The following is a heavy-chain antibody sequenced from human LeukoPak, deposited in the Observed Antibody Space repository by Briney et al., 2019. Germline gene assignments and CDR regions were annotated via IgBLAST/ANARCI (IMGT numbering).Heavy chain of an antibody. V-gene: IGHV3-9*01. J-gene: IGHJ4*02. D-gene: IGHD1-14*01. CDR2: ISWNSGSI. CDR3: ATEPGGILSTC. Sequence: GRSLRLSCAASGFTFDDYAMHWVRQAPGKGLEWVSGISWNSGSIGYADSVKGRFTISRDNAKNSLYLQMNSLRAEDTALYYCATEPGGILSTCWGQGTLVTVSS. CDR1: GFTFDDYA.